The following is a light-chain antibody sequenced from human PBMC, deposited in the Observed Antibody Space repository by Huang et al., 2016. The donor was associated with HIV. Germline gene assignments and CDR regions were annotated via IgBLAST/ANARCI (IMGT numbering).Light chain of an antibody. CDR3: QQYYKLYT. CDR2: GAS. J-gene: IGKJ2*01. CDR1: QSVGST. V-gene: IGKV3-15*01. Sequence: IVMTQSPGTLSVCQGERATLSCRASQSVGSTLARYQQKPGQSPRLLIDGASTRAAGIPARFSGSGAGTEFTLTISGLQSEDFAVYYCQQYYKLYTFGQGTKLEIK.